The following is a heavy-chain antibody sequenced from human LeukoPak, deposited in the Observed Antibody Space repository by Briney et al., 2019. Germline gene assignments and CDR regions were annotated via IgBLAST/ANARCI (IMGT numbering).Heavy chain of an antibody. CDR1: GYTFTSYD. V-gene: IGHV1-8*01. CDR3: ARWGIYGSGTYYYYGMDV. Sequence: ASVKVSCKASGYTFTSYDINWVRQATGQGLEWMGWMNPNSGNTGYAQKFQGRVTMTRNTSISTAYMELSSLRSEDTAVSYCARWGIYGSGTYYYYGMDVWGQGTTVTVSS. J-gene: IGHJ6*02. D-gene: IGHD3-10*01. CDR2: MNPNSGNT.